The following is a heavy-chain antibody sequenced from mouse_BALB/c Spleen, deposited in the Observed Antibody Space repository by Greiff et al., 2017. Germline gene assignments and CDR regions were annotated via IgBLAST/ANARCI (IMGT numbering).Heavy chain of an antibody. CDR1: GYSFTGYF. D-gene: IGHD2-4*01. CDR2: IYPYDGGT. J-gene: IGHJ2*01. Sequence: EVQLQQSGPELVKPGASVKISSKASGYSFTGYFMNWLKQSHGKSLEWIGRIYPYDGGTGYNQKFKSKATLTSDKSSSTAYMELSSLTSEDSAVYYCASTMITTLYYFDYWGQGTTLTVSS. V-gene: IGHV1-20*01. CDR3: ASTMITTLYYFDY.